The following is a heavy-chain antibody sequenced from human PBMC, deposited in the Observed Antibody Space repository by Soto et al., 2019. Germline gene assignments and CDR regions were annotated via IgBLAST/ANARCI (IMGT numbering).Heavy chain of an antibody. CDR3: SRCTGSKVDVLDI. Sequence: ASVKVSCKASGYTFTSYAMHWVRQAPGQRLEWMGWINAGNGNTKYSQKFQGRVTITRDTSASTAYMELSSLRSEDTAVYYCSRCTGSKVDVLDIWGQRTMVIGSS. J-gene: IGHJ3*02. CDR1: GYTFTSYA. CDR2: INAGNGNT. V-gene: IGHV1-3*01.